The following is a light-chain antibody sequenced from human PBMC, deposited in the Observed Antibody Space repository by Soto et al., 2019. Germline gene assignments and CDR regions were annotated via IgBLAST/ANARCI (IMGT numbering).Light chain of an antibody. Sequence: QSVLTQPPSASGTPGQRVTISCSGSTANIGTNTVNWFQHVSGSAPKLLIYTNDQRPSGVPDRFSGSRSGTSASLAISGLQSEDEADYYCATWDDSVYVFGTGTKLTVL. CDR1: TANIGTNT. CDR2: TND. CDR3: ATWDDSVYV. J-gene: IGLJ1*01. V-gene: IGLV1-44*01.